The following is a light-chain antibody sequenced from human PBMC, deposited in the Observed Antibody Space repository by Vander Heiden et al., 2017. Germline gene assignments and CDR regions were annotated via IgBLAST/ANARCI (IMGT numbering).Light chain of an antibody. CDR3: AVWDDTLNGPV. CDR1: TSNIGRGT. J-gene: IGLJ2*01. CDR2: NNN. V-gene: IGLV1-44*01. Sequence: QSVLTQSPSASGTPWQRITISCSGTTSNIGRGTVNWFQQLPGAAPKLLIYNNNQRPSGVPGRFSGSKSGTSASLAISGLQSEDEALYYCAVWDDTLNGPVFGGGTKLTVL.